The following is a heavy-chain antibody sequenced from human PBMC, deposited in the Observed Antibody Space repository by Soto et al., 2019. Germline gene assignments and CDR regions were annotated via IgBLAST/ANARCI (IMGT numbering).Heavy chain of an antibody. Sequence: QVQLQQWGAGLLKPSETLSLTCAVYGGSFSGYYWSWIRQPPGKGLEWIGEINHSGSTNYNPSLKSRVTISVDTSKNQFSLKLSSVTAADTAVYYCARVGQQLPPLNFDLWGRGTLVTVSS. D-gene: IGHD6-13*01. J-gene: IGHJ2*01. CDR2: INHSGST. CDR3: ARVGQQLPPLNFDL. CDR1: GGSFSGYY. V-gene: IGHV4-34*01.